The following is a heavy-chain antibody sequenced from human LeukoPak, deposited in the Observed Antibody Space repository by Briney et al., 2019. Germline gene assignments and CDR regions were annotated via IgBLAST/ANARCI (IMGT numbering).Heavy chain of an antibody. CDR3: ARGIVTSDSGWYNY. CDR1: GGSISTYY. CDR2: INHSGST. V-gene: IGHV4-34*01. J-gene: IGHJ4*02. Sequence: PSETLSLTCTVSGGSISTYYWTWIRQPPGKGLEWIGEINHSGSTNYNPSLKSRVTISVDTSKNQFSLQLNSVTPEDTAVYYCARGIVTSDSGWYNYWGQGTLVTVSS. D-gene: IGHD6-19*01.